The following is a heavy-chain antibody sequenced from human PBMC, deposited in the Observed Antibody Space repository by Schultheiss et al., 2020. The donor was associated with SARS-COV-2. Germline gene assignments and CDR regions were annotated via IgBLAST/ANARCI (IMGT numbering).Heavy chain of an antibody. D-gene: IGHD2-15*01. CDR2: IYTSGST. CDR3: ARQDPGDFYYYYGMDV. J-gene: IGHJ6*02. V-gene: IGHV4-61*02. Sequence: SETLSLTCTVSGGSISSGGYYWSWIRQHPGKGLEWIGRIYTSGSTNYNPSLKSRVTMSVDTSKNQFSLKLSSVTAADTAVYYCARQDPGDFYYYYGMDVWGQGTTVTVSS. CDR1: GGSISSGGYY.